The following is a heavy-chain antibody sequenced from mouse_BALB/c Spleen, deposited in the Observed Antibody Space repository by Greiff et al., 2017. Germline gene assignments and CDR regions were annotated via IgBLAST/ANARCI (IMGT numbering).Heavy chain of an antibody. CDR2: IYPGDGDT. J-gene: IGHJ4*01. D-gene: IGHD1-1*01. CDR1: GYAFSSSW. Sequence: VQLQQSGPELVKPGASVKISCKASGYAFSSSWMNWVKQRPGQGLEWIGRIYPGDGDTNYNGKFKGKATLTADKSSSTAYMQLSSLTSVDSAVYFCARGVITTVVARGDAMDYWGQGTSVTVSS. V-gene: IGHV1-82*01. CDR3: ARGVITTVVARGDAMDY.